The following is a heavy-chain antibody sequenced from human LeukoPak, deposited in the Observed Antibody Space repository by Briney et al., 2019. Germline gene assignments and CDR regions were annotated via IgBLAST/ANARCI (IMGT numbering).Heavy chain of an antibody. CDR3: ARDTATDLEYYFDY. V-gene: IGHV3-30-3*01. CDR2: ISYDGSNK. CDR1: GFTFSSYA. D-gene: IGHD3-3*01. Sequence: GGSLRLSCAASGFTFSSYAMHWVRQAPGKGLEWVAVISYDGSNKNYADSAKGRFTISRDNSKNTLYLQMNSLRAEDTAVYYCARDTATDLEYYFDYWGQGTLVTVSS. J-gene: IGHJ4*02.